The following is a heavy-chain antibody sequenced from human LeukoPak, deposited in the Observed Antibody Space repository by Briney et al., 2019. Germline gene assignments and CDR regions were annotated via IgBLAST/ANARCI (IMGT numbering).Heavy chain of an antibody. D-gene: IGHD3-10*01. CDR3: ARGQPNRLLWVGELLSNINPFDY. CDR1: GYIFTRYA. CDR2: ISAYNGHT. V-gene: IGHV1-18*01. J-gene: IGHJ4*02. Sequence: ASVKVSCKSSGYIFTRYAISWVRQAPGQGLEWMGWISAYNGHTKSAQKFQDRITMTTDTSTSTVYMELRSLRSDDTAVYYRARGQPNRLLWVGELLSNINPFDYWGQGTLVTVSS.